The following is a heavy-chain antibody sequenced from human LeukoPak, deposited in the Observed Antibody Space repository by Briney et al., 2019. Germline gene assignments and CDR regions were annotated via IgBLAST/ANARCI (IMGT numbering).Heavy chain of an antibody. V-gene: IGHV3-30-3*01. D-gene: IGHD2-21*02. J-gene: IGHJ6*02. CDR3: AKDHLAYCGGDCYHYYYGMDV. CDR1: GFTFSSYA. CDR2: ISYDGSNK. Sequence: GGSLRLSCAASGFTFSSYAMHWVRQAPGKGLEWVAVISYDGSNKYYADSVKGRFTISRDNSKNTLYLQMNSLRAEDTAVYYCAKDHLAYCGGDCYHYYYGMDVWGRGTLVTVSS.